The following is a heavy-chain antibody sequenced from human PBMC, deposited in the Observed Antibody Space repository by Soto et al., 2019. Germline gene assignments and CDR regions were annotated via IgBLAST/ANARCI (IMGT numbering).Heavy chain of an antibody. CDR2: INYRGST. CDR3: ARSLYYDILTGYYDYYYYYGMDV. D-gene: IGHD3-9*01. Sequence: SETLSLTCTVSGGSISSYYWSWIRQPPGKGLEWIGYINYRGSTNYNPSHKSRVTISVDTSKNQFSLKLCSVTDADTAVYYCARSLYYDILTGYYDYYYYYGMDVWGQGTMVTVSS. V-gene: IGHV4-59*01. CDR1: GGSISSYY. J-gene: IGHJ6*02.